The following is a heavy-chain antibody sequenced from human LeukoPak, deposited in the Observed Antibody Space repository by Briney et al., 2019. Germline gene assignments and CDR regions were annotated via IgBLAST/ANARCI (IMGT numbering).Heavy chain of an antibody. V-gene: IGHV4-34*01. CDR3: ARRIVGARYFHH. Sequence: SETLSLTCAVYGGSFSGYYWSWLRQPPGKGLEWIGEINHSGSTNYNPSLKSRVTISVDTSKNQFSLKLSSVTAADTAIYYCARRIVGARYFHHWGQGTLVTVSS. D-gene: IGHD1-26*01. CDR1: GGSFSGYY. CDR2: INHSGST. J-gene: IGHJ1*01.